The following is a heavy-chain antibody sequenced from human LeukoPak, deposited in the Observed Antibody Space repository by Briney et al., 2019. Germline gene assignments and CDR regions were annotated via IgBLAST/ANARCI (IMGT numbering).Heavy chain of an antibody. CDR1: GYTFTGYY. Sequence: ASVKVSCKASGYTFTGYYMHWVRQAPGQGLEWMGWINPHSGGTNYAQKFQGRVTMTRDTSISTAYMELSGLRSDDTAVYYCARGTDSSGWHFGYWGQGTLVTVSS. CDR3: ARGTDSSGWHFGY. V-gene: IGHV1-2*02. D-gene: IGHD6-19*01. CDR2: INPHSGGT. J-gene: IGHJ4*02.